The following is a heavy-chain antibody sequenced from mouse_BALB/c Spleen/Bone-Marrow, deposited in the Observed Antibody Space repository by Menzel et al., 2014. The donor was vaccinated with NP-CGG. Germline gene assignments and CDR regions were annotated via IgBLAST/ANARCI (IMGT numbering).Heavy chain of an antibody. CDR3: ASYGNSFGY. CDR2: IDPHYGGT. CDR1: GYSFTGYN. Sequence: EVQLVESGPELEKPGASVKISCKAPGYSFTGYNMNWVKQSNGKSLEWIGNIDPHYGGTSYNQKFKDKATLTVDKSSNTAYMQLKSLTSEDSAIYYCASYGNSFGYWGQGTLVTVSA. V-gene: IGHV1-39*01. D-gene: IGHD2-1*01. J-gene: IGHJ3*01.